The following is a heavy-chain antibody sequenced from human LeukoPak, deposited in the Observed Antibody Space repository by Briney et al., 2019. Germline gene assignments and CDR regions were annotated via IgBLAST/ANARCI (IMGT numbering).Heavy chain of an antibody. CDR2: MCSSGS. CDR3: ARDNYGPGYYYYMDV. D-gene: IGHD4-11*01. CDR1: GSSISSGYY. J-gene: IGHJ6*03. Sequence: SETLSLTCTVSGSSISSGYYWGWIRQPPGKGLEWIGRMCSSGSNYNPSLKSRVTMSIDTSTNQLSLKLSSVTAADTAVYYCARDNYGPGYYYYMDVWGKGTTVTVSS. V-gene: IGHV4-38-2*02.